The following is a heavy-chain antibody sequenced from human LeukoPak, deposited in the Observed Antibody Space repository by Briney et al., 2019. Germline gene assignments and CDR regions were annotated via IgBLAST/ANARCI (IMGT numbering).Heavy chain of an antibody. D-gene: IGHD3-22*01. J-gene: IGHJ4*02. CDR1: GGSISSSSYY. CDR3: ALNDYYDSSGYYYFDY. Sequence: SETLSLTCTVSGGSISSSSYYWGWIRQPPGKGLEWIGSIYYSGSTYYNPSLKSRVTISVDTSKNQFSLKLSSVTAADTAVYYCALNDYYDSSGYYYFDYWGRGTLVTVSS. CDR2: IYYSGST. V-gene: IGHV4-39*01.